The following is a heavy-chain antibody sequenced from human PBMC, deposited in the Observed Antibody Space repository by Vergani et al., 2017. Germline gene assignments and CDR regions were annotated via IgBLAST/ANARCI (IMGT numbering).Heavy chain of an antibody. J-gene: IGHJ3*02. CDR2: IKSKTDGGTT. Sequence: EVQLVESGGGLVKPGGSLRLSCAASGFTFSNAWMSWVRQAPGKGLEWVGRIKSKTDGGTTDYAAPVKGRFTISRDDSKNTLYLQMNSLKTEDTAVYYCASDIIGGAFDIWGQGTMVTVSS. D-gene: IGHD3-3*01. CDR1: GFTFSNAW. V-gene: IGHV3-15*01. CDR3: ASDIIGGAFDI.